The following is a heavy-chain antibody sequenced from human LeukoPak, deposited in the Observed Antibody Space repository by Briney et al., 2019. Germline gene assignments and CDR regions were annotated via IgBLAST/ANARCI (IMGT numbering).Heavy chain of an antibody. CDR3: AREGYYGSGYPFDY. V-gene: IGHV4-39*07. Sequence: SETLSLTCTVSGGSISSSSYYWGWIRQPPGKGLEWIGSIYYSGSTYYNPSLKSRVTISVDTSKNQFSLKLSSVTAADTAVYYCAREGYYGSGYPFDYWGQGTLVTVSS. J-gene: IGHJ4*02. CDR1: GGSISSSSYY. CDR2: IYYSGST. D-gene: IGHD3-10*01.